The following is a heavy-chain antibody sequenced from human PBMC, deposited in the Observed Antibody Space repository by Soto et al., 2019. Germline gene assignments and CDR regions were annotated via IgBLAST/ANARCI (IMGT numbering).Heavy chain of an antibody. CDR2: ISYSGST. D-gene: IGHD3-22*01. V-gene: IGHV4-31*03. CDR3: ARGREYYYDRSGYYYFDY. J-gene: IGHJ4*02. Sequence: QVQLQESGPGLVKPSQTLSLTCTVSGGSLSSGGYYWSLIRQHPGQGLEWIGYISYSGSTYYNPSLTSRVTISVDKSKSQFALKLSSVTAADTAVYYCARGREYYYDRSGYYYFDYWGQVTRVIVSS. CDR1: GGSLSSGGYY.